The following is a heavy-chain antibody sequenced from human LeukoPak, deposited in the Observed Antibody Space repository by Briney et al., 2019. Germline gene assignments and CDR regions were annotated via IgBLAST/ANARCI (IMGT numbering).Heavy chain of an antibody. V-gene: IGHV3-30*02. J-gene: IGHJ4*02. D-gene: IGHD6-13*01. CDR2: IRYDGSNK. Sequence: PGGSLRLSCAASGFTFSSYGMHWVRQAPGKGLEWVAFIRYDGSNKYYADSVKGRFTISRDNSKNTLYLQMNSLRAEDTAVYYCAKDRLEGIAAAGTGAYYFDYWGQGTPVTVSS. CDR1: GFTFSSYG. CDR3: AKDRLEGIAAAGTGAYYFDY.